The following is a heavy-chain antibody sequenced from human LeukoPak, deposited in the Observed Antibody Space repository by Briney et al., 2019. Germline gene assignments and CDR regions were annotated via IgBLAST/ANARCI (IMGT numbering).Heavy chain of an antibody. V-gene: IGHV3-23*01. Sequence: GGSLRLSCAASGFTFSSYAMSWVRQAPGKGLEWVSAITGGGSSTSYADSVNGRFAISRDNSKNTLYLQMNSLRAEDTAVYYCANSATGVTRAFDIWGQGTMVTVSS. D-gene: IGHD2-8*01. CDR3: ANSATGVTRAFDI. CDR2: ITGGGSST. CDR1: GFTFSSYA. J-gene: IGHJ3*02.